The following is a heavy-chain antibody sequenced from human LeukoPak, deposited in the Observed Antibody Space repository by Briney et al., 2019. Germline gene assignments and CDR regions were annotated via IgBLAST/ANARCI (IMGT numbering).Heavy chain of an antibody. CDR1: GYTFTSYG. D-gene: IGHD2-15*01. Sequence: GGSVKVSCKASGYTFTSYGISWVRQAPGQGPEWMGWINAYNGNTNHAQKLQGRVTMTTDTSTSTAYMELRSLRSDDTAVYYCARYYEGWGYCSGGSCYRAYYGMDVWGQGATVTVSS. V-gene: IGHV1-18*01. CDR2: INAYNGNT. CDR3: ARYYEGWGYCSGGSCYRAYYGMDV. J-gene: IGHJ6*02.